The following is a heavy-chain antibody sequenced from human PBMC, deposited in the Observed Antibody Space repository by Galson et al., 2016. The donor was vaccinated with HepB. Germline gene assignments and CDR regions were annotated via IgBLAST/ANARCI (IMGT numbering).Heavy chain of an antibody. Sequence: LRLSCAASGFTVSSMTWVRQAPGKGLEWVSVIYSGGSTYYTDSVTGRFTISRDNSKNTVYLKMNSLRAEDTAMYNCATKQGGITMIRGVTVDYYGMDVWGQGTTVTVSS. D-gene: IGHD3-10*01. CDR3: ATKQGGITMIRGVTVDYYGMDV. CDR1: GFTVSS. V-gene: IGHV3-53*01. CDR2: IYSGGST. J-gene: IGHJ6*02.